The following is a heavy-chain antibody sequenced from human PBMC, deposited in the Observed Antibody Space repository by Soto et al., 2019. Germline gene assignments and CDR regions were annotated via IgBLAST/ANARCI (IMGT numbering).Heavy chain of an antibody. CDR2: VSSSSSTI. J-gene: IGHJ4*02. CDR3: ARQTSSWYREFDY. D-gene: IGHD6-13*01. CDR1: GFTFSSYS. Sequence: PGGSLRLSCAASGFTFSSYSMNWVRQAPGKGLEWVSYVSSSSSTIYYADSVKGRFTISRDNAKNSLYLQMNSLRDEDTAVYYCARQTSSWYREFDYWGQGTLVTVSS. V-gene: IGHV3-48*02.